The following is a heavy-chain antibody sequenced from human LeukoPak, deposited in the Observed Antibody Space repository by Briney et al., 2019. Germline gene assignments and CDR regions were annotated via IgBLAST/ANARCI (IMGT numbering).Heavy chain of an antibody. V-gene: IGHV4-59*01. CDR2: IYYSGST. CDR1: GGSISSYY. D-gene: IGHD2-2*01. Sequence: PSETLSLTCTVSGGSISSYYWSWIRQPPGKGLEWIGYIYYSGSTNYNPSLKSRVTISVDTSKKQFSLKLSSVTAADTAVYYCARGPIPAAKSSYYYYYMDVWGKGTTVTVSS. J-gene: IGHJ6*03. CDR3: ARGPIPAAKSSYYYYYMDV.